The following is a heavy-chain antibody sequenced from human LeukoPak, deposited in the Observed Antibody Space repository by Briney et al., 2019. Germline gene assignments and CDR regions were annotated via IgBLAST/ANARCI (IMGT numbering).Heavy chain of an antibody. CDR2: INPSDGTT. CDR1: GYTFTSYN. Sequence: ASVKVSCKASGYTFTSYNMHWVRQAPGQGLEWMGIINPSDGTTNYAQKFQERVTITRDMSTSTAYMELSSLRSEDTAVYYCAADALLEWLPDYYFDYWGQGTLVTVSS. J-gene: IGHJ4*02. D-gene: IGHD3-3*01. CDR3: AADALLEWLPDYYFDY. V-gene: IGHV1-46*01.